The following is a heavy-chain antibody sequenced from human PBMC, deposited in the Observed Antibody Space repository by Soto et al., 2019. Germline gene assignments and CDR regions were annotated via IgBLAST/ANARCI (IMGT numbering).Heavy chain of an antibody. CDR3: ARDGDYYGSGSPPLLSR. CDR2: IYYSGST. J-gene: IGHJ4*02. D-gene: IGHD3-10*01. V-gene: IGHV4-31*03. Sequence: QVQLQESGPGLVKPSQTLSLTCTVSGGSITSGGYCWTWIRQHPVKGLEWMGQIYYSGSTSYNPSLKNRVTISIATSKNQFSLKLTSVTAADTAVYYCARDGDYYGSGSPPLLSRWGQGTLVTVSS. CDR1: GGSITSGGYC.